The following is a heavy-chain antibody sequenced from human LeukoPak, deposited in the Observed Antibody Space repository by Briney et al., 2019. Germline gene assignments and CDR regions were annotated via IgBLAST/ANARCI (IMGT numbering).Heavy chain of an antibody. CDR2: ISSSSSYI. CDR1: GFTFSSYS. Sequence: GGSLRLSCAASGFTFSSYSMNWVRQAPGKGLEWVSSISSSSSYIYYADSVKGRFTISRDNAKNSLYLQMNSLRAEDTAVYYCARDALSNIYHDYWGQETLVTVSS. CDR3: ARDALSNIYHDY. D-gene: IGHD2/OR15-2a*01. J-gene: IGHJ4*02. V-gene: IGHV3-21*01.